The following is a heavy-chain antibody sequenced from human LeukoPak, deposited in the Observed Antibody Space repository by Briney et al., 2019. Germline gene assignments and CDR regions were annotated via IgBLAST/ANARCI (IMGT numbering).Heavy chain of an antibody. D-gene: IGHD6-13*01. Sequence: SETLSLTCAVYGGSFSGYYWSWIRQPPGKGLEWIGEINHSGSTNHNPSLESRVTISVDTSKNQFSLKLTSVTAADTAVYYCASRRYSSSWRKFDYWGQGTLVTVSS. CDR2: INHSGST. V-gene: IGHV4-34*01. J-gene: IGHJ4*02. CDR1: GGSFSGYY. CDR3: ASRRYSSSWRKFDY.